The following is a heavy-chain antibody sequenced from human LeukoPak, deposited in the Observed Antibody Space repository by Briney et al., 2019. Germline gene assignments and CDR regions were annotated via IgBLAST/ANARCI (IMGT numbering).Heavy chain of an antibody. CDR2: INHSGST. J-gene: IGHJ4*02. Sequence: SETLSLTCAVYGGSFSGYYWSWIRQPPGKGLEWIGEINHSGSTNYNPSLKSRVTISVDTSKNQFSPKLSSVTAADTAVYYCARALYYDSSFGFGYWGQGTLVTVSS. CDR1: GGSFSGYY. V-gene: IGHV4-34*01. D-gene: IGHD3-22*01. CDR3: ARALYYDSSFGFGY.